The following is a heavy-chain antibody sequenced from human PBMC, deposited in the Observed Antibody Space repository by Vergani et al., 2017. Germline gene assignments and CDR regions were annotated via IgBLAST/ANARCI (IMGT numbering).Heavy chain of an antibody. D-gene: IGHD5-12*01. CDR2: ISGSGGST. CDR1: GFTFSTYA. J-gene: IGHJ4*02. Sequence: EVQLLESGGGLVQPGGSLRLSCVASGFTFSTYAMSWVRQAPGKGLEWVSGISGSGGSTDYTDSVKGRFTISRDISKNRLYLQMNSLRAEDTAVYYCAKDHSGYDYWYFDYWGQGTLVTVSS. CDR3: AKDHSGYDYWYFDY. V-gene: IGHV3-23*01.